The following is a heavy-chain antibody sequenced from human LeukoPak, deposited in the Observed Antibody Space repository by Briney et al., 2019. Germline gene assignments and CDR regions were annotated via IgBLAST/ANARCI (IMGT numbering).Heavy chain of an antibody. Sequence: ASVKVSCKASGYTFTGYYMHWVRQAPGQGLEWMGWINPNSGGTNYAQKFQGRVTMTRDTSISTAYMELSRLRSDDTAVYYCARDRPVYSSGWYGNWFDPWGQGTLVTVSS. D-gene: IGHD6-19*01. J-gene: IGHJ5*02. CDR1: GYTFTGYY. V-gene: IGHV1-2*02. CDR3: ARDRPVYSSGWYGNWFDP. CDR2: INPNSGGT.